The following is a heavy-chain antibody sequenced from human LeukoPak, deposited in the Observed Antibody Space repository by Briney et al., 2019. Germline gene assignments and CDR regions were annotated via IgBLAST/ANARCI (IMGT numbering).Heavy chain of an antibody. CDR3: AKGYDITTYYLDY. V-gene: IGHV3-30*02. CDR2: IRFDGNHK. CDR1: GFTFSDYD. D-gene: IGHD2/OR15-2a*01. J-gene: IGHJ4*02. Sequence: GGSLRLSCAASGFTFSDYDIHWVRQAPGKGLEWVAFIRFDGNHKYYADSVKGRFTFSRDNSKNTLYLQMNSLRPEDTAVYYCAKGYDITTYYLDYWGQGNLVTVST.